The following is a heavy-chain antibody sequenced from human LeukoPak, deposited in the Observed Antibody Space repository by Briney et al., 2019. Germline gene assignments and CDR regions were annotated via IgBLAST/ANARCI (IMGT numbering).Heavy chain of an antibody. CDR1: GFTFSSYE. CDR2: ISSSSSYI. V-gene: IGHV3-21*01. Sequence: GGSLRLSCAASGFTFSSYEMNWVRQAPGKGLEWVSSISSSSSYIYYADSVKGRFTISRDNSKNTLYLQMNSLRAEDTAVYYCAKEGTGIHFDYWGQGTLVTVSS. J-gene: IGHJ4*02. CDR3: AKEGTGIHFDY. D-gene: IGHD1-1*01.